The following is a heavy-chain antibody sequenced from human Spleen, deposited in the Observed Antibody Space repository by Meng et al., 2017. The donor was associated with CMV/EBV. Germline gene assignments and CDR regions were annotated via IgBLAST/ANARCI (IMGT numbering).Heavy chain of an antibody. V-gene: IGHV1-2*02. Sequence: ASVKVSCKTSGYSFNAYNIHWVRQAPGQGLEWMGWINPNSGGANYAQQFQGRVTMTRDTSISTAYMELSRLRSDDTAVYYCARDLDPQQLVWWFDPWGQGTLVTVSS. CDR3: ARDLDPQQLVWWFDP. J-gene: IGHJ5*02. CDR2: INPNSGGA. CDR1: GYSFNAYN. D-gene: IGHD6-13*01.